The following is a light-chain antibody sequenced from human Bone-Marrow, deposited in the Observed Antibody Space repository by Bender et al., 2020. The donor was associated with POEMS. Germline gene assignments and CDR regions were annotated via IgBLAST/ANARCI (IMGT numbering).Light chain of an antibody. Sequence: QSVLTQPPSASGTPGQRVTISCSGSRSNIGDNYVYWYQQFPGAAPKLLIYRNTQRPSGVPDRFSGSKSGTSASLAIGGLQSDDEASYYCASWDDSLSGHVVFGGGTKLTVL. CDR1: RSNIGDNY. CDR3: ASWDDSLSGHVV. CDR2: RNT. J-gene: IGLJ2*01. V-gene: IGLV1-47*01.